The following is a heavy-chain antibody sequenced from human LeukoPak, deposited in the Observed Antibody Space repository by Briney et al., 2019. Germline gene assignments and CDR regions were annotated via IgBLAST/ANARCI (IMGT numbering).Heavy chain of an antibody. Sequence: VGSLRLSCAASGFTFSNYGMNWVRQAPGKGLEWVSYISSSSSYIYYADSVKGRSTISRDNAKNSLYLQMNILRAEDTAVYYCAKVLEQLVPDYWGQGTLVTVSS. CDR2: ISSSSSYI. D-gene: IGHD6-6*01. CDR3: AKVLEQLVPDY. J-gene: IGHJ4*02. V-gene: IGHV3-21*01. CDR1: GFTFSNYG.